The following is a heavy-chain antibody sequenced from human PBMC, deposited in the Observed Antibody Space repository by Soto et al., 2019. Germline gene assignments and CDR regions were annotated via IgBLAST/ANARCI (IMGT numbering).Heavy chain of an antibody. CDR2: IKYDGTEK. V-gene: IGHV3-7*01. CDR3: AREAS. CDR1: GFIFSTSW. Sequence: EVQLVESGGGLVQPGGSLRLSCAASGFIFSTSWMSWVRQAPGKGLEWVGNIKYDGTEKYYADSVRGRFTISRDNAKNSLYLPMNSLGAEDTALYFCAREASWGPGTLVTVSS. J-gene: IGHJ5*02.